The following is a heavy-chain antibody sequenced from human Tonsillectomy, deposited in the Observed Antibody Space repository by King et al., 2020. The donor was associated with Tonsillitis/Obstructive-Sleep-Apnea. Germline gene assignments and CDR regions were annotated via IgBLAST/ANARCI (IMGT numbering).Heavy chain of an antibody. J-gene: IGHJ4*02. V-gene: IGHV4-59*01. D-gene: IGHD1-7*01. CDR2: IYYSGST. Sequence: VQLQESGTGLVKPSETLSLTCTVSGGSISSYYWSWIRQPPGKGLEWIGYIYYSGSTNYNPSLKSRVTISVDTSKNQFSLKLSSVTAADTAVYYCAREGDWKYPIDYWGQGTLVTVSS. CDR3: AREGDWKYPIDY. CDR1: GGSISSYY.